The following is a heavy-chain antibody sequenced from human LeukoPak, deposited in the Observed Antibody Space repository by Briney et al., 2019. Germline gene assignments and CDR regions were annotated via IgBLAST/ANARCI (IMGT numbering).Heavy chain of an antibody. V-gene: IGHV3-21*01. CDR1: GFTFNNYI. J-gene: IGHJ3*02. CDR2: ISSSSSYI. CDR3: ARALDSGSYSGDAFDI. D-gene: IGHD1-26*01. Sequence: GGSLRLSCAASGFTFNNYIMNWVRQAPGKGLEWVSSISSSSSYIYYADSVKGRFTISRDNAKNSLYLQMNSLRAEDTAVYYCARALDSGSYSGDAFDIWGQGTMVTVSS.